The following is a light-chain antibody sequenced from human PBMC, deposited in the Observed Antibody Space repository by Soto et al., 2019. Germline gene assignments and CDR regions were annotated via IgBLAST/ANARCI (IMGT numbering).Light chain of an antibody. J-gene: IGLJ1*01. Sequence: QAVVTQPASVSGSPGQSITISCTGTSSDVGGYNYVSWYQQHPGKAPKLMIYDVSNRPSGVSNRFSGSKSGNTASLTISGLQAEDEADYYCSSYTSSSTLYVFGTGTKLT. CDR2: DVS. CDR3: SSYTSSSTLYV. V-gene: IGLV2-14*01. CDR1: SSDVGGYNY.